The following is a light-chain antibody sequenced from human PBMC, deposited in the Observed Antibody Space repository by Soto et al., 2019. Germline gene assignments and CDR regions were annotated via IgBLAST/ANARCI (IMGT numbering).Light chain of an antibody. J-gene: IGKJ5*01. V-gene: IGKV1-39*01. CDR3: QQSYRLGGGGIT. Sequence: DIQMTQSPSSLSASVGDRVTITCRASQSISSYLNWYQQKPGKAPKLLIYAASSLQSGVPSRFSGSGSGTDFHLTISSLQPENFANYYCQQSYRLGGGGITFGQGTRLEIK. CDR1: QSISSY. CDR2: AAS.